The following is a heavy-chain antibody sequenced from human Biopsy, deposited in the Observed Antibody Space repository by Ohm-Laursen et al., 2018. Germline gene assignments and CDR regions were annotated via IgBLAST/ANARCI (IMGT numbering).Heavy chain of an antibody. CDR1: GDTFTTSA. J-gene: IGHJ6*02. Sequence: ASVKVSCNASGDTFTTSAISWVRQATGQGLEWMGWVNPISGNTGYAQKFRGRVTMTGDISSSTAYLDLYSLTSEDTATYFCARAIRNQLLPDVWGQGTTVTVSS. D-gene: IGHD2-2*01. CDR2: VNPISGNT. CDR3: ARAIRNQLLPDV. V-gene: IGHV1-8*02.